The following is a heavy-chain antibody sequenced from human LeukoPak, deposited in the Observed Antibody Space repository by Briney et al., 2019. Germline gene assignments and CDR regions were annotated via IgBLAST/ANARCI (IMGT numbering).Heavy chain of an antibody. CDR2: IYYSGST. V-gene: IGHV4-39*07. D-gene: IGHD6-19*01. CDR1: GGSISSSSYY. J-gene: IGHJ4*02. Sequence: SEALSLTCTVSGGSISSSSYYWGWIRQPPGKGLEWIGSIYYSGSTYYNPSLKSRVTISVDTSKNQFSLKLSSVTAADTAVYYCARDPGYSSGWYSTGPRDFDYWGQGTLVTVSS. CDR3: ARDPGYSSGWYSTGPRDFDY.